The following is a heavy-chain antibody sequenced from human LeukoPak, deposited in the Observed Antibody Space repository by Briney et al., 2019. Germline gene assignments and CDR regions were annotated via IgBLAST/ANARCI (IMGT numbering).Heavy chain of an antibody. CDR1: GYAFTSYY. J-gene: IGHJ4*02. Sequence: ASVKVSCKASGYAFTSYYMHWVRQAPGQGLEWMGIINPSGGSTSYAQKFQGRVTMTRDTSTSTVYMELSSLRSEDTAVYYCARDGIGELFGGLQWGQGTLVTVSS. V-gene: IGHV1-46*01. D-gene: IGHD3-10*01. CDR2: INPSGGST. CDR3: ARDGIGELFGGLQ.